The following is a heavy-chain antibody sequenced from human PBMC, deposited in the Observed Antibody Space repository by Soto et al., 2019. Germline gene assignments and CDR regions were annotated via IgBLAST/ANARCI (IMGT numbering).Heavy chain of an antibody. D-gene: IGHD2-15*01. CDR1: GGTFSSYA. CDR3: AFRDCSGGSCYSGRFDP. CDR2: IIPIFGTA. V-gene: IGHV1-69*06. Sequence: SVKVSCKASGGTFSSYAISWVRQAPGQGLEWMGGIIPIFGTANYAQKFQGRVTITADKSTSTAYMELSSLRSEDTAVYYCAFRDCSGGSCYSGRFDPWGQGTLVTVSS. J-gene: IGHJ5*02.